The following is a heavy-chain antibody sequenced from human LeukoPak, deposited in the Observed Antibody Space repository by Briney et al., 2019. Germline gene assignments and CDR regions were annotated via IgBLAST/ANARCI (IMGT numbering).Heavy chain of an antibody. CDR3: AKDYCSGGNCYSGLDY. J-gene: IGHJ4*02. CDR1: GFTFSSYV. V-gene: IGHV3-23*01. CDR2: ISGSGSGT. Sequence: GGSLRLSCAASGFTFSSYVMSWVRQAPGKGLEWVSAISGSGSGTYYADSVKGRFTISRDNSKNTLYLQMNSLRAEDTAVYYCAKDYCSGGNCYSGLDYWGLGTLVTVSS. D-gene: IGHD2-15*01.